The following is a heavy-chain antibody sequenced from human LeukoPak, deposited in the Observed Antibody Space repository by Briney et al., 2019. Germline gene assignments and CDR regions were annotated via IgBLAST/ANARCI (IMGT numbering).Heavy chain of an antibody. D-gene: IGHD3-3*01. CDR2: IYSGGGT. CDR3: AKVDRISGYFDY. CDR1: EFSVGSNY. J-gene: IGHJ4*02. V-gene: IGHV3-66*01. Sequence: GGSLRLSCAASEFSVGSNYMTWVRQAPGKGLEWVSLIYSGGGTYYADSVKGRFTISRDNSKNTLYLQMNSLRAEDTAVYYCAKVDRISGYFDYWGQGTLVTVSS.